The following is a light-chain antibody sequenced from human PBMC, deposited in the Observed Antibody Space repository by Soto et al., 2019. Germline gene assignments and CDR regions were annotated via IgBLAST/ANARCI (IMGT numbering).Light chain of an antibody. CDR3: GTWDTSLSTDV. CDR2: DNE. CDR1: RSNIGDNY. J-gene: IGLJ1*01. V-gene: IGLV1-51*01. Sequence: QSVLTQPPSVSAAPGQKVTISCSGTRSNIGDNYVSWYQQLPGTAPKLLISDNERRPSGIPDRFSGSKSATTATLAITGLQTGDEAEYYCGTWDTSLSTDVFAAGTKVTVL.